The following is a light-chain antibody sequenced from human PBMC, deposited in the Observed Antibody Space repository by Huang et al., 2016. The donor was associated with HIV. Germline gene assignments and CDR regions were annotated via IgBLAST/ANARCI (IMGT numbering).Light chain of an antibody. CDR1: QSLLQNNGYNY. CDR3: MQDLQTPYT. CDR2: LGS. J-gene: IGKJ2*01. Sequence: DIVMTQSPLSLPVPPGEPASISCMSSQSLLQNNGYNYLSWYLQSPEQSPQLRISLGSNRASGVPDRFSGSGSGTHFTLKISRVEAEDAGVYYCMQDLQTPYTFGQGTKLEI. V-gene: IGKV2-28*01.